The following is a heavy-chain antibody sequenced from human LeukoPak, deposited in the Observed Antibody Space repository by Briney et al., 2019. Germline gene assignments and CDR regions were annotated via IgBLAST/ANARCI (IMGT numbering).Heavy chain of an antibody. CDR3: AREAGTTKGAFDI. CDR1: GFTFSTYS. D-gene: IGHD1-1*01. Sequence: GGSLRLSCPASGFTFSTYSMTWVRQAPGKGLEWISYITSGSATTYYADSLKGRFTISRDNAKKSLYLQMNSLRAEDTAVYYCAREAGTTKGAFDIWGQGTLVSVSS. V-gene: IGHV3-48*01. CDR2: ITSGSATT. J-gene: IGHJ3*02.